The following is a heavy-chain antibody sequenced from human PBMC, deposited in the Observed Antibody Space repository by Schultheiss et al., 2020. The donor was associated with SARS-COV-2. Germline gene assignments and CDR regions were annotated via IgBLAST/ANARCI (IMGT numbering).Heavy chain of an antibody. V-gene: IGHV3-23*01. D-gene: IGHD1-1*01. J-gene: IGHJ4*02. CDR1: GFTFSSYW. CDR2: ISGSGGST. CDR3: GKGGGTNSVDY. Sequence: GGSLRLSCAASGFTFSSYWMHWVRQAPGKGLEWVSAISGSGGSTYYADSVKGRFTISRDNSKNTLYLQMNSLRAEDTAEYYCGKGGGTNSVDYWGQGILVTVSS.